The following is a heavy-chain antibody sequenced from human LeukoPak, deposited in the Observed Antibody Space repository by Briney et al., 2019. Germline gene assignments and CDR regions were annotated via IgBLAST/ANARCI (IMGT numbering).Heavy chain of an antibody. Sequence: SETLSLTCAVSGYSTSSGYYWGWIRQPPGKGLEWIGSIYHSGSTYYNPSLKSRVTISVDTSKNQFSLKLSSVTAADTAVYYCARRASHSRVTMVRGVIVAANNHHFDYWGQGTLVTVSS. J-gene: IGHJ4*02. D-gene: IGHD3-10*01. CDR2: IYHSGST. V-gene: IGHV4-38-2*01. CDR1: GYSTSSGYY. CDR3: ARRASHSRVTMVRGVIVAANNHHFDY.